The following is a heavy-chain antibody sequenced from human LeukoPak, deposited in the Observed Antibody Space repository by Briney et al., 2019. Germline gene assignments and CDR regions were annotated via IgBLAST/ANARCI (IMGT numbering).Heavy chain of an antibody. D-gene: IGHD6-19*01. Sequence: GSLRLSCAASGFTFSTYSMNWVRQPPGKGLEWIGEINHSGSTNYNPSLKSRVTISVDTSKNQFSLKLSSVTAADTAVYYCARGPGYSSGWYWGNWFDPWGQGTLVTVSS. J-gene: IGHJ5*02. CDR2: INHSGST. V-gene: IGHV4-34*01. CDR1: GFTFSTYS. CDR3: ARGPGYSSGWYWGNWFDP.